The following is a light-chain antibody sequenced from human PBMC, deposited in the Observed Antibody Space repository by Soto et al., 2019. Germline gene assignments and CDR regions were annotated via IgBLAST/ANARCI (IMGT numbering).Light chain of an antibody. CDR1: QSISSW. CDR3: QQYNSYPT. CDR2: KAS. V-gene: IGKV1-5*03. J-gene: IGKJ1*01. Sequence: DIQMTQSPSTLSASVGDRVTITCRASQSISSWLAWYQQKPGKAPKLLIYKASSLESGVPSRFSGSGSGTEFPLTISSLQPDDFATDYCQQYNSYPTFGQGTKVEIK.